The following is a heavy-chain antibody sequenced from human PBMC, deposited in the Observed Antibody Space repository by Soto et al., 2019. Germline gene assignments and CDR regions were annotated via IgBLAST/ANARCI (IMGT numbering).Heavy chain of an antibody. J-gene: IGHJ4*02. Sequence: SETLSLTCAVSGGSISSSNWWSWVRQPPGKGLEWIGYIYYSGITYYNPSLKSRVTISVDTSKNQFSLNVNSVTAADTAVYYCARDNVTSVTTEGFFDSWSQGTLVTVSS. CDR1: GGSISSSNW. CDR3: ARDNVTSVTTEGFFDS. CDR2: IYYSGIT. V-gene: IGHV4-4*02. D-gene: IGHD4-17*01.